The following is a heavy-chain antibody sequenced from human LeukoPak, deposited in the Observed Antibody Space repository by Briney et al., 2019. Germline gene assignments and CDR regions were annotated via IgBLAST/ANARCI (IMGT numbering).Heavy chain of an antibody. V-gene: IGHV3-30-3*01. D-gene: IGHD6-6*01. CDR3: ARHGGAARPFHY. CDR1: GFTFSSYV. J-gene: IGHJ4*02. Sequence: GGSLRLSCAASGFTFSSYVMHWVRQAPGKGLEWVAVISYDGSNKYYADSVKGRFTISRDNSKNTLYLQMNSLRAEDTAVYYCARHGGAARPFHYWGQGTLVTVSS. CDR2: ISYDGSNK.